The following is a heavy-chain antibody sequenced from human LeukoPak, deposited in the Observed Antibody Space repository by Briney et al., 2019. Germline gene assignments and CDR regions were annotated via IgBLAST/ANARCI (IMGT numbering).Heavy chain of an antibody. CDR3: ARVVAGGYYYYGMDV. D-gene: IGHD6-19*01. CDR2: IYYSGST. V-gene: IGHV4-31*03. Sequence: PSETLSLTCTLSGGSISSGGYYWSWIRQHPGKGLEWIGYIYYSGSTYYNPSLKSRVTVSVDTSKNQFSLKLRSVTDADTAVYYCARVVAGGYYYYGMDVWGQGTTVTVSS. J-gene: IGHJ6*02. CDR1: GGSISSGGYY.